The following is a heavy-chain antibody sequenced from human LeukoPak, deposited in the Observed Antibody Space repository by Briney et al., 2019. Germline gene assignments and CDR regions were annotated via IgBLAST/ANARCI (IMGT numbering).Heavy chain of an antibody. CDR2: IYHSGGT. V-gene: IGHV4-30-2*01. CDR1: GGSISSGGYS. Sequence: SQTLSLTCSVSGGSISSGGYSWNWIRQPPGKGLEWIGFIYHSGGTSYYPSLHGRLSMSVDRSKNQFSLSLKSVTAADTAVYYCARAGPGYSDGYEHPEGLDAFDIWGRGTMVTVSS. J-gene: IGHJ3*02. CDR3: ARAGPGYSDGYEHPEGLDAFDI. D-gene: IGHD5-18*01.